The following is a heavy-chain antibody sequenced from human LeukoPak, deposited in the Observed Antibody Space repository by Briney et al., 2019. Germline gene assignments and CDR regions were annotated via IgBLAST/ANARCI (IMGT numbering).Heavy chain of an antibody. V-gene: IGHV3-30*18. Sequence: GGSLRLSCAASGFTFRIYGMHWVRQAPGKGLERVAVISSDGHKKYYADSVKGRFTISRDNSKNTLLLEMDSLRAEDTAVYYCAKREQSFQNGMDVWGQGTTVTVSS. CDR1: GFTFRIYG. D-gene: IGHD1-26*01. CDR2: ISSDGHKK. J-gene: IGHJ6*02. CDR3: AKREQSFQNGMDV.